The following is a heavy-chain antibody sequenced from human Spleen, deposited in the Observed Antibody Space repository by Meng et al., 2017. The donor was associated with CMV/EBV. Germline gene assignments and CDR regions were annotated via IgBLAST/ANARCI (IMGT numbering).Heavy chain of an antibody. CDR3: GRQYCGDNSCWGAFDV. CDR2: VNRDGSST. V-gene: IGHV3-74*01. Sequence: GESLKISCAASGFTFSSYWMHWVRQAPGKGLVWVSRVNRDGSSTIYADSVKGLFTISRDNAKNTLYLQMNSLRAEDTAVYYCGRQYCGDNSCWGAFDVWGQGTVVTVSS. CDR1: GFTFSSYW. J-gene: IGHJ3*01. D-gene: IGHD2-21*01.